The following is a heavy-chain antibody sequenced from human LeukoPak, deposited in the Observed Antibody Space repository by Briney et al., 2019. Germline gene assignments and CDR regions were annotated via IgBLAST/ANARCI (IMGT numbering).Heavy chain of an antibody. D-gene: IGHD3-10*01. CDR3: AREQYYYGPGSYYFDY. CDR2: IIPILGIA. Sequence: EASVKVSCKASGGTFSSYAISWVRQAPGQGLEWMGRIIPILGIANYAQKFQGRVTITADKSTSTAYMELSSLRSEDTAVYCCAREQYYYGPGSYYFDYWGQGTLVTVSS. V-gene: IGHV1-69*04. J-gene: IGHJ4*02. CDR1: GGTFSSYA.